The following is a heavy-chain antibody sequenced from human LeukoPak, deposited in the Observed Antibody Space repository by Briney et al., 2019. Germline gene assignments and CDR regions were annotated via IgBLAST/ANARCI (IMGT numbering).Heavy chain of an antibody. CDR2: ISGSGGST. CDR3: AREYSDYYGSGSYSDY. J-gene: IGHJ4*02. Sequence: GGSLRLSCAASGFTFSSYAMSWVRQAPGKGLEWVSAISGSGGSTYYADSVKGRFTISRDNSKNTLYLQMNSLRAEDTAVYYCAREYSDYYGSGSYSDYWGQGTLVTVSS. V-gene: IGHV3-23*01. D-gene: IGHD3-10*01. CDR1: GFTFSSYA.